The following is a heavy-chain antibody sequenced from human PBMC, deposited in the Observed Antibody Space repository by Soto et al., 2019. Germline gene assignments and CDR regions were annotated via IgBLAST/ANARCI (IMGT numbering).Heavy chain of an antibody. CDR3: ARDKITGLFDY. D-gene: IGHD2-8*02. Sequence: SETLSLTCAVSGGSISSGGYYWTWIHQPPGTGLEWIGEINHSGSTNYNPSLKSRVTISVDTSKNQFSLKLTSVTAADTAVYYCARDKITGLFDYWGQGTLVT. J-gene: IGHJ4*02. CDR2: INHSGST. V-gene: IGHV4-34*01. CDR1: GGSISSGGYY.